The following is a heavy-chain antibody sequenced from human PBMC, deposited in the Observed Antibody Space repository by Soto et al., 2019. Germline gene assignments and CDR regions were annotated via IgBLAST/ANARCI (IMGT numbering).Heavy chain of an antibody. CDR1: GYTFTSHG. Sequence: ASVKVSCKASGYTFTSHGITWVRQAPGQGLEWMGWISAYKGRTDYAQRVQGRVTMTTDTSTGTAYMELRSLRSDDTAVYYCARGVINDAFDIWGQGTMVTV. D-gene: IGHD3-10*01. CDR2: ISAYKGRT. CDR3: ARGVINDAFDI. V-gene: IGHV1-18*01. J-gene: IGHJ3*02.